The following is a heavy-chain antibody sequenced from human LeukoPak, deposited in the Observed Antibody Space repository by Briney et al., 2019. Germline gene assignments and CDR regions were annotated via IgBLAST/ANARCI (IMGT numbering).Heavy chain of an antibody. V-gene: IGHV4-30-2*03. J-gene: IGHJ3*02. CDR1: GGSISSGGYY. CDR3: ARRDSSGYYLGAFDI. D-gene: IGHD3-22*01. Sequence: SQTLSLTCTVSGGSISSGGYYWSWIRQPPGKGLEWIGSIYYSGSTYYNPSLKSRVTISVDTSKNQLSLKLSSVTAADTAVYYCARRDSSGYYLGAFDIWGQGTMVTVSS. CDR2: IYYSGST.